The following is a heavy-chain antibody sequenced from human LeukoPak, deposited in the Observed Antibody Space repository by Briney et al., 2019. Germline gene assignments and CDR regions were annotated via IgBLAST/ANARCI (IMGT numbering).Heavy chain of an antibody. CDR1: GFTVSGYD. CDR2: IGTAGDI. Sequence: GGSLRLSCAASGFTVSGYDMHWVRQVTGKGLEWVSAIGTAGDIYYLDSVKGRFTISRENGKNSLYLQMNSLGARDTAVYHCARAPAAGGKTFFDYWGQGTLVTVSS. D-gene: IGHD6-13*01. CDR3: ARAPAAGGKTFFDY. V-gene: IGHV3-13*04. J-gene: IGHJ4*02.